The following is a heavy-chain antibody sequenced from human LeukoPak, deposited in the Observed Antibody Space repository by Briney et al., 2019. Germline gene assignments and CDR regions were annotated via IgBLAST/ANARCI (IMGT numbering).Heavy chain of an antibody. CDR1: GFTFSSYW. J-gene: IGHJ4*02. D-gene: IGHD2-15*01. Sequence: GGSLRLSCAASGFTFSSYWMSWVRQAPGKGLEWVANIKQDGSEKYYVDSVKGRFTISRDNAKNSLYLQMNSLRAEDTAVYYCAKDLEVQATFVFDYWGQGTLVTVSS. CDR2: IKQDGSEK. CDR3: AKDLEVQATFVFDY. V-gene: IGHV3-7*03.